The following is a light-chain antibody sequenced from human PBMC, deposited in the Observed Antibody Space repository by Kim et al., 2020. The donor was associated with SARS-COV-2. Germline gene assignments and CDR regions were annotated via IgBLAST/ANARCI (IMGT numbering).Light chain of an antibody. J-gene: IGKJ5*01. Sequence: AAVGDRVTSNWRASQDIRHDLGWYKKNTGRAPKRLIYGASSLQRGVPSRVSGSGSGTEFTLTISSLQPEDCATYFYLKHNTYPITFGQGTRREIK. V-gene: IGKV1-17*01. CDR2: GAS. CDR1: QDIRHD. CDR3: LKHNTYPIT.